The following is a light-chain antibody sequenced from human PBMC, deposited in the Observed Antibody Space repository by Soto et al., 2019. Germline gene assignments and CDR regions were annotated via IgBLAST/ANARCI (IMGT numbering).Light chain of an antibody. CDR3: QQRSNWPPT. CDR2: DAS. V-gene: IGKV3-11*01. Sequence: EGLLTQSTATLSLSPGERAPLSCRASQSVSSYLAWYQQKPGQAPRLLIYDASTRATGIPARFSGSGSGTDFTLTITSLEPEDFAVYYCQQRSNWPPTFGQGSKV. CDR1: QSVSSY. J-gene: IGKJ1*01.